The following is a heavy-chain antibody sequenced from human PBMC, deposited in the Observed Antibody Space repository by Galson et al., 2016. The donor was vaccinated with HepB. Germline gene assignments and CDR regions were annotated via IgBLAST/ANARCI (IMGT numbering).Heavy chain of an antibody. CDR3: ARRSITTMHV. D-gene: IGHD3-22*01. Sequence: SETLSLTCTVSGGSISSSGFYWGWIRQPPGKGLEWIGRIYYSGSTYYNPSLKSRVTISVDTSKNQFSLKLSSVTAADTAVYYCARRSITTMHVWGQGTTVTVSS. J-gene: IGHJ6*02. V-gene: IGHV4-39*01. CDR2: IYYSGST. CDR1: GGSISSSGFY.